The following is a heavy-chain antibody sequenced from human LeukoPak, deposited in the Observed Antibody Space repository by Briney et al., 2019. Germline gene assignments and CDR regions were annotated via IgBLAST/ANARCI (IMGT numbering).Heavy chain of an antibody. CDR3: ARDCGSDCSQAFDI. D-gene: IGHD2-21*02. CDR1: GFTFSNYW. J-gene: IGHJ3*02. V-gene: IGHV3-7*05. Sequence: GGSLRLSCAASGFTFSNYWMSWVRQAPGKGLEWVADIKQDGTQKYYVDSVEGRFTISGDNAKNSLYLQMNSLRVEDTAVYYCARDCGSDCSQAFDIWGQGTMVTVSS. CDR2: IKQDGTQK.